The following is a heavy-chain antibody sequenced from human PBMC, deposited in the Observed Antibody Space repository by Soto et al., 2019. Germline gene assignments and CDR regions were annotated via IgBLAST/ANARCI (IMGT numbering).Heavy chain of an antibody. D-gene: IGHD6-19*01. CDR3: ARDPAPSGWYDY. V-gene: IGHV3-74*01. CDR1: GFSFSNYW. CDR2: INSDGSST. J-gene: IGHJ4*02. Sequence: EVQLVESGGGLVQPGGSLRLSCAASGFSFSNYWMLWVRQVPGKGLVWVSRINSDGSSTSYADSVKGRFTISRDNAKNRLYLQMNSLRTEDTALYYCARDPAPSGWYDYWGQGTLVTVSS.